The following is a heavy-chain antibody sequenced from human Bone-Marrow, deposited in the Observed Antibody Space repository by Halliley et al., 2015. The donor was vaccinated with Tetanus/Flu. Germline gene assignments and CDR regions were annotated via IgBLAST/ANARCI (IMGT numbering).Heavy chain of an antibody. CDR2: SRGGDTT. V-gene: IGHV3-23*01. D-gene: IGHD2-8*02. Sequence: SRGGDTTYYADSVRGRFVVSTDTWKNTVFLEMNSLTTEDTALYYCTKGRGFCAGGRRCPFDAWGPGTAVTVTP. CDR3: TKGRGFCAGGRRCPFDA. J-gene: IGHJ3*01.